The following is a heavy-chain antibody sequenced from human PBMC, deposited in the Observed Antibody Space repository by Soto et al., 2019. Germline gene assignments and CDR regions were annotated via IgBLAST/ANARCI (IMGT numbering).Heavy chain of an antibody. CDR1: GFIFSDYA. Sequence: EVHLSQSGGGLQQPGGSLRLSCVGSGFIFSDYAMTWVRQAPGKGLEWVSAISSSGRSTYIADSVKGRFTISRDNLQNTLFLQMNSLRADDSAIYFCGRAPPRVPTAYFDPWGQGTLVTVS. D-gene: IGHD2-21*02. J-gene: IGHJ5*02. CDR3: GRAPPRVPTAYFDP. V-gene: IGHV3-23*01. CDR2: ISSSGRST.